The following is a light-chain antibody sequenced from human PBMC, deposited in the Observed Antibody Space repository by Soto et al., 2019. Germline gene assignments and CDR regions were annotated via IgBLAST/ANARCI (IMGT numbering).Light chain of an antibody. J-gene: IGKJ5*01. Sequence: EIVLTQSPATLSLSLGGRATLSCRASQSGKTFLVWYQQRPRQPPRLLIHDAYHSATGIPASFSGSGSATDFTLTIRSLQHEDFAVYYCQQRSNWPPDTFGQGTRLEIK. CDR1: QSGKTF. V-gene: IGKV3-11*01. CDR2: DAY. CDR3: QQRSNWPPDT.